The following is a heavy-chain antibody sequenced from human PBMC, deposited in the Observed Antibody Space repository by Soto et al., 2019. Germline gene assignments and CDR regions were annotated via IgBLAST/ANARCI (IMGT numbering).Heavy chain of an antibody. CDR1: GFTFSSYA. V-gene: IGHV3-23*01. J-gene: IGHJ6*02. D-gene: IGHD3-22*01. Sequence: PGGSLRLSCAASGFTFSSYAMSWVRQAPGKGLEWVSAISGSGGSTYYADSVKGRFTISRDNSKNTLYLQMNSLRAEDTAVYYCAKEDYDSSGYYYVRPGYYYYGMDVWGQGTTVTVSS. CDR2: ISGSGGST. CDR3: AKEDYDSSGYYYVRPGYYYYGMDV.